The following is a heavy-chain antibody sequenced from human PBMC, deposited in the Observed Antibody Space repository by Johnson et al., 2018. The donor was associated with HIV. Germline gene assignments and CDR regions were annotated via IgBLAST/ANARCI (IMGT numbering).Heavy chain of an antibody. D-gene: IGHD6-13*01. J-gene: IGHJ3*02. Sequence: QVQLVESGGGWVKPGGSLRLSCAASRFTFSDYYMTWIRQAPGKGLEWVSYISSSGGTIYYADSVKGRFSISRDNAKNSLYLQMNSLRAEDTAVYYCGRDMSSRWGMGDACDIWGHGTTVTVSS. CDR2: ISSSGGTI. CDR3: GRDMSSRWGMGDACDI. CDR1: RFTFSDYY. V-gene: IGHV3-11*04.